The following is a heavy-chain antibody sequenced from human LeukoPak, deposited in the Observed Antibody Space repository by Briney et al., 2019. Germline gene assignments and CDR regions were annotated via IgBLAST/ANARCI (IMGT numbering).Heavy chain of an antibody. D-gene: IGHD2-2*01. Sequence: ASVKVSCKTSTYSLPTYGITWVRQSRGQGLEWMGWISSYNGNTQYAQNFQGRLSLTTDTSTNTAYLELRGLRSNDTAVYFCARPAKGAYFYYYMDVWGQGSTVTVSS. J-gene: IGHJ6*03. CDR2: ISSYNGNT. CDR3: ARPAKGAYFYYYMDV. V-gene: IGHV1-18*01. CDR1: TYSLPTYG.